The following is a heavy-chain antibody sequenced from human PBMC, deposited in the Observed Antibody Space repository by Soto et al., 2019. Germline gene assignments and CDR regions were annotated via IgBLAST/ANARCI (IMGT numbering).Heavy chain of an antibody. CDR2: FYYSGST. J-gene: IGHJ4*02. V-gene: IGHV4-59*01. Sequence: SETLSLTCTVSGGSISSYYWSWIRQPPGKGLEWIGFFYYSGSTNYNPSLKSRVTISVDTSKNQFSLKLSSVTAADTAVYYCARAMGYYYVSSGYPPTNFVYWGRGALVTVSS. CDR1: GGSISSYY. D-gene: IGHD3-22*01. CDR3: ARAMGYYYVSSGYPPTNFVY.